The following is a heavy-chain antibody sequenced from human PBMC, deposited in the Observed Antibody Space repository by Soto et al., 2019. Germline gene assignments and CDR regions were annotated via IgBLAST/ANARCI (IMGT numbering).Heavy chain of an antibody. Sequence: GSLRLSCAASGVSGFTFSKYAMSWVRQAPGKGLEWVSTIGGTGGFVTYYADSVKGRFTISRDNSKNTLYLQMNSLRAEDTAVYYCATDDDYGYSVPPWGQGTLVTVSS. D-gene: IGHD4-17*01. CDR3: ATDDDYGYSVPP. V-gene: IGHV3-23*01. CDR1: GVSGFTFSKYA. J-gene: IGHJ5*02. CDR2: IGGTGGFVT.